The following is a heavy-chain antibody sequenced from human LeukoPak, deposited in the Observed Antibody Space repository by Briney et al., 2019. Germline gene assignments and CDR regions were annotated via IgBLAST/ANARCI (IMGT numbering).Heavy chain of an antibody. CDR1: GGSISSGDYY. D-gene: IGHD3-22*01. V-gene: IGHV4-30-4*01. Sequence: SETLSLTCTVSGGSISSGDYYWSWIRQPPGKGLEWIGYIYYSGSTYYNPSLKSRVTISVDTSKNQFSLKLSSVTAADTAVYYCARENYYDSSGAFDPWGQGTLVTVSS. CDR2: IYYSGST. J-gene: IGHJ5*02. CDR3: ARENYYDSSGAFDP.